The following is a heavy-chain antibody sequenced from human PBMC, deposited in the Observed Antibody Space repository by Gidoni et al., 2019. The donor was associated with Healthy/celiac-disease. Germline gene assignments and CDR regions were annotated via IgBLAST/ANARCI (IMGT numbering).Heavy chain of an antibody. CDR2: IRCSCGST. V-gene: IGHV3-23*01. J-gene: IGHJ3*02. CDR3: AEDRPDLVVIANDSFDI. Sequence: EVQLLESGGGLVQPGGSLRVSCAASGFTFSSYAMGWVRQAPGKGLEGVSAIRCSCGSTLYADSVEGRFTISRDHSKNTLDLQNNRLRGGDTAVFFWAEDRPDLVVIANDSFDIWGQGTMVTVSS. D-gene: IGHD2-21*01. CDR1: GFTFSSYA.